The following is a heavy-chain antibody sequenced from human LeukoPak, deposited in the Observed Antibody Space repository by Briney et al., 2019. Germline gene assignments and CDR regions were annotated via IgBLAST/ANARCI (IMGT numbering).Heavy chain of an antibody. CDR2: ISGSGGST. Sequence: PGGSLRLSCAASGFTFSSYAMSWVRQAPGKGLEWVSAISGSGGSTYYADSVKGRFTISRDNSKNTVYLQMNSLRAEYTAIYYCTKDQREYDSSGYSPDDAFDIWGQGTMVTVSS. CDR3: TKDQREYDSSGYSPDDAFDI. J-gene: IGHJ3*02. V-gene: IGHV3-23*01. D-gene: IGHD3-22*01. CDR1: GFTFSSYA.